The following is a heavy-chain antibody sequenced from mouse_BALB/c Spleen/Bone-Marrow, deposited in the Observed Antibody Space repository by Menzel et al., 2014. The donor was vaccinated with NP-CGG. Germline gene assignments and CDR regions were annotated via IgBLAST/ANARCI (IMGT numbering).Heavy chain of an antibody. CDR3: TRYRYDADYFDY. J-gene: IGHJ2*01. V-gene: IGHV1S22*01. Sequence: LQQSGSELVRPGASVTLSCKASGYTFTSYWMHWVKQRPGQGLEWIGNFYPGSGSTNYDEKFKRKATLTVDTSSSTAYMQLSSLTSEDSAVYYCTRYRYDADYFDYWGQGTTLAVSS. D-gene: IGHD2-14*01. CDR1: GYTFTSYW. CDR2: FYPGSGST.